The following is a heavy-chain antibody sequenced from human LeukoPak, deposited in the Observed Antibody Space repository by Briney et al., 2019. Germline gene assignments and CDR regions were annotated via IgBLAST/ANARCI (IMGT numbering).Heavy chain of an antibody. V-gene: IGHV1-18*01. CDR1: GYTFTSYG. D-gene: IGHD3-10*01. J-gene: IGHJ5*02. Sequence: ASVKVSCKASGYTFTSYGISWVRQAPGQGLEWMGWISAYNGNTNYAQKLQGRVTMTTDTSTSTAYMELRSLSSDDTAVYYCARVTTMIRGVIRWFDPWGQGTLVTVSS. CDR2: ISAYNGNT. CDR3: ARVTTMIRGVIRWFDP.